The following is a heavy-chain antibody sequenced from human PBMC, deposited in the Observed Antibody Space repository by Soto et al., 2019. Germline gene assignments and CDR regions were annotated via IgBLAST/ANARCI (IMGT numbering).Heavy chain of an antibody. Sequence: QVQLQESGPGLVQSSQTLSLTCTVSGGSISSDGNYWSWIRQHPGKGLEWIGYIYYSGSTNYNPSLKRRVTISVDTSKNQFSLKLNSVTAADTAVYYCARARMVRGIIYYYGMDVWGQGTTVTVSS. CDR2: IYYSGST. J-gene: IGHJ6*02. CDR1: GGSISSDGNY. V-gene: IGHV4-31*03. D-gene: IGHD3-10*01. CDR3: ARARMVRGIIYYYGMDV.